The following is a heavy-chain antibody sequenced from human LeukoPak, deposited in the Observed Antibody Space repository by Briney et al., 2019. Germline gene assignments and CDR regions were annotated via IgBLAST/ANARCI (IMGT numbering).Heavy chain of an antibody. CDR1: GFTFSSYA. CDR2: ISWGSNVI. V-gene: IGHV3-48*02. CDR3: ARDPGYSYALDY. D-gene: IGHD5-18*01. J-gene: IGHJ4*02. Sequence: GGSLRLSCAASGFTFSSYAMNWVRQAPGKGLEWLSYISWGSNVIYYADSVKGRFTTSRDDAKNSLFLQMNSLTDEDTAVYYCARDPGYSYALDYWGRGTLVTVSS.